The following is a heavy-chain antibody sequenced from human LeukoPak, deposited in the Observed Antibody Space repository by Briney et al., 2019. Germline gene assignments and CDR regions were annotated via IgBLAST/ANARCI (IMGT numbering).Heavy chain of an antibody. CDR1: GYSFTSYW. CDR2: IDPGDSYT. J-gene: IGHJ4*02. CDR3: ARRAEDSSGWHATAY. Sequence: GESLKISCKGSGYSFTSYWINWVRQMPGKGLEWMGRIDPGDSYTSYSPSFQGHVSISVDKSVSTAYLQWTSLKASDTAIYYCARRAEDSSGWHATAYWGQETLVTVSS. D-gene: IGHD6-19*01. V-gene: IGHV5-10-1*01.